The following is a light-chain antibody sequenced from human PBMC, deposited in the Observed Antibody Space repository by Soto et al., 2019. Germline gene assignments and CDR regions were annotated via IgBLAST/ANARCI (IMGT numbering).Light chain of an antibody. CDR3: SSYADACYV. V-gene: IGLV2-8*01. J-gene: IGLJ1*01. CDR1: SSDVGGYNY. CDR2: EVS. Sequence: QSVLTQPPSASGSPGQSVTISCAGTSSDVGGYNYVSWYQQYPGKVPKLMIYEVSERPSGVPDRFSGSKSGNTAFLTVSGLQAEDEADYYCSSYADACYVFGTGTKLTVL.